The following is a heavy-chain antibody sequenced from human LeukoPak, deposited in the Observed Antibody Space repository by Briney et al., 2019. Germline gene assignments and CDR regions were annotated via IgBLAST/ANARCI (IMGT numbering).Heavy chain of an antibody. Sequence: ASVKVSCKTSGYTFTDYDITWVRQAPGQGLEWMGRVSPYNGNTYYSQTFQGRVTITKDTSTGTAYLDLKNLRADDTAMYYCARNGRVRRVVKDLFEYWGQGTLVAVSS. CDR3: ARNGRVRRVVKDLFEY. D-gene: IGHD3-10*01. CDR2: VSPYNGNT. CDR1: GYTFTDYD. J-gene: IGHJ4*02. V-gene: IGHV1-18*01.